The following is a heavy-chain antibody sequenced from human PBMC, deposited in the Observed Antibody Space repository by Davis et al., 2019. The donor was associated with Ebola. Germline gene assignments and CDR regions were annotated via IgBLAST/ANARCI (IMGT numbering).Heavy chain of an antibody. J-gene: IGHJ4*02. CDR3: ARGGRFLEWLFDY. V-gene: IGHV4-34*01. Sequence: SETLSLTCAVYGGSFSGYYWSWIRQPPGKGLEWIGEINHSGSTNYNPSLKSRVTISVDTSKNQFSLKLSSVTAADTAVYYCARGGRFLEWLFDYWGQGTLVTVSS. CDR1: GGSFSGYY. CDR2: INHSGST. D-gene: IGHD3-3*01.